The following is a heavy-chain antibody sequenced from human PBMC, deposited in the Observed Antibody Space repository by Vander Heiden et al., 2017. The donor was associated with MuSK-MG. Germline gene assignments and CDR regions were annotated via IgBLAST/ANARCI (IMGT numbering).Heavy chain of an antibody. CDR2: INAGNGNT. Sequence: QVQLVQSGAEVKKPGASVKVSCKASGFPFPWKAIHWVRQAPGQSLEWMGWINAGNGNTKYSQKFQDRVTITRDTSASTAYMELSGLRSEDTAVYYCARESCATTNCFLGRLAFDLWGQGTVVTVSS. CDR1: GFPFPWKA. J-gene: IGHJ3*01. D-gene: IGHD2-2*01. V-gene: IGHV1-3*01. CDR3: ARESCATTNCFLGRLAFDL.